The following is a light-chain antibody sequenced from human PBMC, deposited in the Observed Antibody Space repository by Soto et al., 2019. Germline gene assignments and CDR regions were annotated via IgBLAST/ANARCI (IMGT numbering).Light chain of an antibody. Sequence: ETVMTQSPVTLSVSPGERATLSCRASQSVSSNLAWYQQKPGQAPRLLMYGASTRATGIPARISGSGSGTEFTLTITSLQSEDFAVYYCQQYNKWRTFGQGTKVDIK. CDR2: GAS. J-gene: IGKJ1*01. V-gene: IGKV3-15*01. CDR1: QSVSSN. CDR3: QQYNKWRT.